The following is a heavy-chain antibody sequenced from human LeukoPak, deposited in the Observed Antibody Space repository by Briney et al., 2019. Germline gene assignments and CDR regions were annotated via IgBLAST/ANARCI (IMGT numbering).Heavy chain of an antibody. CDR1: GFTFDDYG. CDR2: INWNGGST. Sequence: GGSLRLSCAASGFTFDDYGMSWVRQAPGKGLEWVSGINWNGGSTGYADPVKGRFTISRDNAKNTLYLQMTSLTAEDTAVYYCARDNTGSIDHWGQGTLVTVSS. J-gene: IGHJ4*02. CDR3: ARDNTGSIDH. V-gene: IGHV3-20*04. D-gene: IGHD2-8*02.